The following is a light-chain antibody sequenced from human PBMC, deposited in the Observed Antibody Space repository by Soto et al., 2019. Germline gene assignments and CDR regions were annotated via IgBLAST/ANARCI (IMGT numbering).Light chain of an antibody. CDR3: SSYTNSSPFV. Sequence: QSALTQPASVSGSPGQSITISCTGTSSDVGGYNYVSWYQQHPGKAPKLMIYDVSYWPSGVSNRFSGSKSGNTASLTISGLQAEDEADYYCSSYTNSSPFVFGTGTKVNVL. CDR2: DVS. V-gene: IGLV2-14*01. CDR1: SSDVGGYNY. J-gene: IGLJ1*01.